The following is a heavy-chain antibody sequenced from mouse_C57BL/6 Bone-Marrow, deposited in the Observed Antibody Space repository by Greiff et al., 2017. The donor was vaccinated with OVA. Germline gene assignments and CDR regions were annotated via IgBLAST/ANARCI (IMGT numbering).Heavy chain of an antibody. D-gene: IGHD3-2*02. CDR2: IYPRSGNT. J-gene: IGHJ4*01. V-gene: IGHV1-81*01. CDR3: AREGSSGYVIYYAMDY. Sequence: QVQLQQSGAELARPGASVKLSCKASGYTFTSYGISWVKQRTGQGLEWIGEIYPRSGNTYYNEKFKSKATLTVDKSSSTAYMQLSSLTSEDSAVYYCAREGSSGYVIYYAMDYWGQGTSVTVSS. CDR1: GYTFTSYG.